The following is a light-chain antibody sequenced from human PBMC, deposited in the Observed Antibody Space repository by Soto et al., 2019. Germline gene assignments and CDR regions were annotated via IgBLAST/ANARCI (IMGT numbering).Light chain of an antibody. V-gene: IGLV2-14*01. CDR1: SSDVGGYDY. CDR2: NVR. CDR3: SSYTSSSTVV. Sequence: QSALTQPASVSGSPGQSITISCTGTSSDVGGYDYVSWYQQHPGKAPKLMIYNVRNRPSGVSNRLSGSKAGNTASLTLSGLQAEDEAAYYCSSYTSSSTVVFGGGTKLTVL. J-gene: IGLJ2*01.